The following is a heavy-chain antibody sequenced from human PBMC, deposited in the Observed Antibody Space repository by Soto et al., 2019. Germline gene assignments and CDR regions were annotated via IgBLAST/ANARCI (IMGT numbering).Heavy chain of an antibody. D-gene: IGHD2-8*01. CDR2: IKSKTDGGTT. V-gene: IGHV3-15*01. CDR3: TTDHRSKCTTT. CDR1: GFTFSNAW. J-gene: IGHJ5*02. Sequence: GGSLRLSCAASGFTFSNAWMSWVRKAPGKGLEWVGRIKSKTDGGTTDYAAPVKGRFTISRDDAKNTLYLQMNSLKTEDTAVYYFTTDHRSKCTTTWGQGTLVTVSS.